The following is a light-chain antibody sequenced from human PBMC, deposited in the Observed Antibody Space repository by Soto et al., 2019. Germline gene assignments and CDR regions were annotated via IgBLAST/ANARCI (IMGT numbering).Light chain of an antibody. Sequence: DVQMTQSPSTLSASIGDRVTITCRAGQNIRGWLAWYQQKPGKAPNLLIYGASTLESGVPSRFSGSGYGTEFTLIISSLQPEDSGTYYCQQYLSTRTFGQGTKVEVK. V-gene: IGKV1-5*03. CDR2: GAS. CDR1: QNIRGW. J-gene: IGKJ1*01. CDR3: QQYLSTRT.